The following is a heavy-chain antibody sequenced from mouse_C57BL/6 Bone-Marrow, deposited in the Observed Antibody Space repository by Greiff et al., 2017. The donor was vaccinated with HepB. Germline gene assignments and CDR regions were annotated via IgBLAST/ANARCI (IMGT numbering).Heavy chain of an antibody. CDR2: ISYDGSN. D-gene: IGHD1-1*01. Sequence: DVKLQESGPGLVKPSQSLSLTCSVTGYSITSGYYWNWIRQFPGNKLEWMGYISYDGSNNYNPSLKNRISITRDTSKNQSFLKLNSVTTEDTATYYCARGSSGAWFAYWGQGTLVTVSA. CDR3: ARGSSGAWFAY. CDR1: GYSITSGYY. J-gene: IGHJ3*01. V-gene: IGHV3-6*01.